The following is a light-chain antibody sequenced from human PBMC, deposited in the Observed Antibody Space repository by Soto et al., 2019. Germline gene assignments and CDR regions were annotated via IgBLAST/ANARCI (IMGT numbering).Light chain of an antibody. CDR2: LNSDGSH. Sequence: QTVVTQSPSASASLGASVKLTCTLSSGLSSYAIAWHQQQPEKGPRYLMKLNSDGSHSKGDGIPDRFSGSSSGAERYLTISSLQSEDEADYYCQTWGSGTVVFGGGTKLTVL. J-gene: IGLJ2*01. CDR3: QTWGSGTVV. V-gene: IGLV4-69*01. CDR1: SGLSSYA.